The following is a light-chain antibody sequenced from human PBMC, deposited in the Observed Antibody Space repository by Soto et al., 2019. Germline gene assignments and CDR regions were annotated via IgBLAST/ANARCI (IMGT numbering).Light chain of an antibody. CDR3: TSYTTSSTGV. J-gene: IGLJ3*02. V-gene: IGLV2-14*03. Sequence: QSVLTQPVSVSGSPGQTITISCTGTSSDVGAYNYVSWCQHHPCKAPKLIIYDVNNRPSGVSNRFSGSKSGNTASLTISGLQADYEAYYYCTSYTTSSTGVFGGGTKLTVL. CDR1: SSDVGAYNY. CDR2: DVN.